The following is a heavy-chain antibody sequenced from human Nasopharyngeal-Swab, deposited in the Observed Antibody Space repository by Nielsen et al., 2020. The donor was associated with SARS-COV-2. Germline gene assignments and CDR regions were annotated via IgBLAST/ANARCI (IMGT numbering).Heavy chain of an antibody. Sequence: GESLKISCAASGFTFSSYAMHWVRQAPGKGLEWVAVISYDGSNKYYADSVKGRFTISRDNSKNTLYLQMNSLRAEDTAVYYCASPGIAVAGPFDYWGQGTLVTVSS. J-gene: IGHJ4*02. CDR1: GFTFSSYA. CDR3: ASPGIAVAGPFDY. D-gene: IGHD6-19*01. CDR2: ISYDGSNK. V-gene: IGHV3-30-3*01.